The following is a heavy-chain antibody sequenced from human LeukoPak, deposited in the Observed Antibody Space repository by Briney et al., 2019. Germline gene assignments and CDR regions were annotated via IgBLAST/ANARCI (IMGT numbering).Heavy chain of an antibody. CDR3: ARFAVLYYMDV. J-gene: IGHJ6*03. V-gene: IGHV3-7*01. CDR2: IKQDGSEE. D-gene: IGHD4/OR15-4a*01. CDR1: GFTFSSYW. Sequence: PGGSLRLSCAASGFTFSSYWMTWVRQAPGKGLEWVANIKQDGSEETYVDSVKGRFIISRDNAKKSLYLQMNSLRAEDTAVYYCARFAVLYYMDVWGKGTTVTVSS.